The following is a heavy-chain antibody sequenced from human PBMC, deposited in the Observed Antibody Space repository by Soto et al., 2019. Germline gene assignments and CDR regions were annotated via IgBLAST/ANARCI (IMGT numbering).Heavy chain of an antibody. Sequence: GGSLRLSCAASGFTFSSYALTWVRQAPGKGLEWVSAISGGGGSTYYADSVKGRFTISRDNSKNTLYVQMNSLRAEDTAVYYCAKIAYYDILSGSRKYNWFDPWGQGTLVTVSS. CDR1: GFTFSSYA. CDR2: ISGGGGST. J-gene: IGHJ5*02. V-gene: IGHV3-23*01. CDR3: AKIAYYDILSGSRKYNWFDP. D-gene: IGHD3-9*01.